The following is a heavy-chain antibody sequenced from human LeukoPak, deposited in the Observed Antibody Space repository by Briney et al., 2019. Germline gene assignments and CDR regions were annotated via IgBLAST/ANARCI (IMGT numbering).Heavy chain of an antibody. CDR1: GFTVSSNY. CDR3: ASTAGAARLYYYGMDV. D-gene: IGHD5-18*01. Sequence: GGSLRLSCAASGFTVSSNYMSWVRQAPGKGLEWVSVIYSGGSTYYADPVKGRFTISRDNSKNTLYLQMNSLRAEDTAVYYCASTAGAARLYYYGMDVWGQGTTVTVSS. CDR2: IYSGGST. J-gene: IGHJ6*02. V-gene: IGHV3-53*01.